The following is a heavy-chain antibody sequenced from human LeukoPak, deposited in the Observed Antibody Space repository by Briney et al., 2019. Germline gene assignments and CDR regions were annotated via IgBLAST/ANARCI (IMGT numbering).Heavy chain of an antibody. J-gene: IGHJ6*02. D-gene: IGHD5-24*01. CDR1: GFTFSIYG. Sequence: GGSLRLSCAASGFTFSIYGMHWVRQAPGKGQEWVAVISYDGSNKYYADSVKGRFTISRDNSKNTLYLQMNSLRAEDTAVYYCAKKEVAYYYGMDVWGQGTTVTVSS. V-gene: IGHV3-30*18. CDR3: AKKEVAYYYGMDV. CDR2: ISYDGSNK.